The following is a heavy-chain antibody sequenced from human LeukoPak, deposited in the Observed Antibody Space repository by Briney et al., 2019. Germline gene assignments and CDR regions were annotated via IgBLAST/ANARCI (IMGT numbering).Heavy chain of an antibody. Sequence: GGSLRLSCAASGFTFSSYSMNWVRQAPGKGLEWVSSISSSSSYIYYADSVKGRFTISRDNAKNTLYLQMNSLRGEDTAVYYCASTTMAIPGDYWGQGTLVTASS. J-gene: IGHJ4*02. CDR3: ASTTMAIPGDY. CDR2: ISSSSSYI. D-gene: IGHD5-18*01. V-gene: IGHV3-21*01. CDR1: GFTFSSYS.